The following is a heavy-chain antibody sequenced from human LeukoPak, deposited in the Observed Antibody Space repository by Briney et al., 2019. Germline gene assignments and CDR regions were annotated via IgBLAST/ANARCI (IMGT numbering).Heavy chain of an antibody. CDR2: FYDSVST. CDR3: ARHGAFFTRGFCSSANCYVDGLHT. Sequence: SETLSLTCTVSGGSISSSYWSWIRQSPGKGLEWIGYFYDSVSTKYNPSLKRRVTISTDTSKNQLSLKLKSVTAADTAVYYCARHGAFFTRGFCSSANCYVDGLHTWGQGIVVSVST. J-gene: IGHJ3*01. CDR1: GGSISSSY. D-gene: IGHD2-2*01. V-gene: IGHV4-59*08.